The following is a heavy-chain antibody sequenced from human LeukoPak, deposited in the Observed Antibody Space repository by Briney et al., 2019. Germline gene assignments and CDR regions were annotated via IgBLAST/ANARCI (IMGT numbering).Heavy chain of an antibody. CDR2: IYHSGST. V-gene: IGHV4-4*02. CDR3: ARTFIVVVPAATLPSCWFDP. CDR1: GGSISSSNW. J-gene: IGHJ5*02. Sequence: SETLSLTCAVSGGSISSSNWWSWARQPPGKGLEWIGEIYHSGSTNYNPSLKSRVTISVDKSKNQFSLKLSSVTAADTAVYYCARTFIVVVPAATLPSCWFDPWGQGTLVTVPS. D-gene: IGHD2-2*01.